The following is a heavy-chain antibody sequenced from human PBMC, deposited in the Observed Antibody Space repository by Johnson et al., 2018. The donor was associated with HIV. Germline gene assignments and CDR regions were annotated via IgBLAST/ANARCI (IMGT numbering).Heavy chain of an antibody. J-gene: IGHJ3*02. CDR2: IRYDGSNK. V-gene: IGHV3-30*02. Sequence: VQLVESGGGWVKPGGSLSLSCAASGFTFSSYGMHRVRQAPGKGLEWVAFIRYDGSNKYYADSVKGRFTISRDNSKNTLYLQMSSLRVEDTAVYCCARVRIIYSSASHACDIWGQGTMVTVSS. CDR1: GFTFSSYG. D-gene: IGHD6-6*01. CDR3: ARVRIIYSSASHACDI.